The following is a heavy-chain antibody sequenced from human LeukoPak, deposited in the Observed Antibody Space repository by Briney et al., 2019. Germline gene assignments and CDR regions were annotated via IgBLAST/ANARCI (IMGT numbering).Heavy chain of an antibody. V-gene: IGHV3-48*02. D-gene: IGHD3-9*01. CDR2: INHDAETI. J-gene: IGHJ4*02. CDR3: ARDHDWAFDL. Sequence: GGSLRLSCEGSGFPFASYVMSWVRQAPGKGLEWIAYINHDAETIFYPDFVKGRFTISRDNAKKSLYLQMNALRYEDTAIYYCARDHDWAFDLWGQGTLVTVSS. CDR1: GFPFASYV.